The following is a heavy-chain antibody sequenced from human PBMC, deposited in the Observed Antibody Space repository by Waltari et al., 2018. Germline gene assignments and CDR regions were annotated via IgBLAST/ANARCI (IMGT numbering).Heavy chain of an antibody. CDR3: ARRVVPAATLYYYYYYGMDV. Sequence: QVQLQQWGAGLLKPSETLSLTCAVYGGSFSGYYWNWIRQPPGKGLEWIGAINHSGSTNYNPSLKSRVTISLDTSKNQFSLKLSSVTAADTAVFYCARRVVPAATLYYYYYYGMDVWGQGTTVTVSS. CDR1: GGSFSGYY. V-gene: IGHV4-34*01. J-gene: IGHJ6*02. CDR2: INHSGST. D-gene: IGHD2-2*01.